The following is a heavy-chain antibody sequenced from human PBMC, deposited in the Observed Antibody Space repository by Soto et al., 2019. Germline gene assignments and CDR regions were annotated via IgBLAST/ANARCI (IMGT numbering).Heavy chain of an antibody. J-gene: IGHJ5*02. CDR3: ARDRQHTYGNCFDP. CDR2: VYNSGST. V-gene: IGHV4-59*01. Sequence: PSETLSLTCTVSGGSISTYYWSWIRQPPGKGLEWIGYVYNSGSTKYNPSLKSRVTIWESTPKNQVSLRLTSVTAADTAVYYCARDRQHTYGNCFDPWGQGTLVTVSS. CDR1: GGSISTYY. D-gene: IGHD4-17*01.